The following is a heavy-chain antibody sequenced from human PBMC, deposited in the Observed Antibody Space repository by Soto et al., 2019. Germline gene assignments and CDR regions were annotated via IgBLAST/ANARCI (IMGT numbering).Heavy chain of an antibody. J-gene: IGHJ5*02. CDR1: GDTFTSYY. CDR2: INPNGGST. D-gene: IGHD3-3*01. V-gene: IGHV1-46*01. Sequence: GASVKVSCKAPGDTFTSYYMHWVRQAPGHGLEWMGVINPNGGSTRFAQTFQGRVTMTRDTSTSTVYMELRSLTSEDTAVYYCARSPGGVFGIIIGGSNWFAPWGQGTLVNVSS. CDR3: ARSPGGVFGIIIGGSNWFAP.